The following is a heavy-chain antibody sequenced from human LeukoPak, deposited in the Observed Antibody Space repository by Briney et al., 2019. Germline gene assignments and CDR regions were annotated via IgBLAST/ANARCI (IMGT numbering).Heavy chain of an antibody. CDR2: IFYSGST. J-gene: IGHJ4*02. CDR1: GGSIRSSSYY. Sequence: PSETLSLTCTVSGGSIRSSSYYWGWIRQPPGKGLEWSGSIFYSGSTYYNPSLKSRVTISVDTSKNQFSLKLSSVTAADMAVYYCARGFAPLGYWGQGTLVTVSS. V-gene: IGHV4-39*07. CDR3: ARGFAPLGY.